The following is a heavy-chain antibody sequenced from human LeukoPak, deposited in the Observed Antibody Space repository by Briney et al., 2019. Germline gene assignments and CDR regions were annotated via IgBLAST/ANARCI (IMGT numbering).Heavy chain of an antibody. CDR1: GYTFAGYY. CDR2: IIPIFGTA. Sequence: SVKVSCKASGYTFAGYYMHWVRQAPGQGLEWMGGIIPIFGTANYAQKFQGRVTITTDESTSTAYMELSSLRSEDTAVYYCARTQLASYYFDYWGQGTMVTVSS. V-gene: IGHV1-69*05. CDR3: ARTQLASYYFDY. J-gene: IGHJ4*02. D-gene: IGHD6-6*01.